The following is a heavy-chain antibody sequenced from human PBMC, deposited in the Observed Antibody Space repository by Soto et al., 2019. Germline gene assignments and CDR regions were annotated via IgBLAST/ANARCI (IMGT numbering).Heavy chain of an antibody. CDR1: GGTFSSYD. V-gene: IGHV1-69*01. CDR3: ARGHIVLMVYAIEGYYYGMDV. J-gene: IGHJ6*02. D-gene: IGHD2-8*01. CDR2: IIPIFGTA. Sequence: QVQLVQSGAEVKKPGSSVKVSCKASGGTFSSYDISWVRQAPGQGLEWMGGIIPIFGTANYAQKFQGRVTITADESTSTAYMELSSLRSEDTAVYYCARGHIVLMVYAIEGYYYGMDVWGQGTTVTVSS.